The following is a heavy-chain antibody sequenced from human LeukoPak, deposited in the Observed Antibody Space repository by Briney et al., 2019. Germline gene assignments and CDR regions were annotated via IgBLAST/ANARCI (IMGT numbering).Heavy chain of an antibody. V-gene: IGHV4-34*01. D-gene: IGHD3-22*01. CDR3: ARGPYSYDSSGAFDI. CDR2: INHSGST. J-gene: IGHJ3*02. CDR1: DGSFSGYY. Sequence: SEALSLTCGVYDGSFSGYYWSWIRQPPGKGLEWIGEINHSGSTKYNPSLKSRVTISVDTSKNQFSLKLSSVTAADTAVYFCARGPYSYDSSGAFDIWGQGTMVTVSS.